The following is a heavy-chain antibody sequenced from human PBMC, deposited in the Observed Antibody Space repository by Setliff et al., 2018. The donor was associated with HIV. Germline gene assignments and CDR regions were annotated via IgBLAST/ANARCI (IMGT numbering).Heavy chain of an antibody. D-gene: IGHD2-15*01. CDR1: GGSISSNY. Sequence: SETLSLTCTVSGGSISSNYWSWMRQPPGKGLEWIGHIYYSGSTNYNPSLKSRGTISVDTSRNQFSLNLSSVTAADTAVYYCARFPLLHKNAFDIWGQGTMVTVSS. J-gene: IGHJ3*02. CDR2: IYYSGST. CDR3: ARFPLLHKNAFDI. V-gene: IGHV4-59*01.